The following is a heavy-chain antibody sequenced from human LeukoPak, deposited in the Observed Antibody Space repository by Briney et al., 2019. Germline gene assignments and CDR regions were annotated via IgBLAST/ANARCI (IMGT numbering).Heavy chain of an antibody. J-gene: IGHJ4*02. CDR2: IYTSGST. CDR1: GGSISSGSYY. D-gene: IGHD5-12*01. V-gene: IGHV4-61*02. CDR3: ARGAVATGSFDY. Sequence: PSETLSLICTVSGGSISSGSYYWSWIRQPAGKGLEWIGRIYTSGSTNYNPSLKSRVTISVDTSKNQFSLKLSSVTAADTAVYYCARGAVATGSFDYWGQGTLVTVSS.